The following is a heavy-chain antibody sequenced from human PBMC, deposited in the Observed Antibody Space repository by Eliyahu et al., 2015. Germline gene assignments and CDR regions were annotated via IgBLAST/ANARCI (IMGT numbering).Heavy chain of an antibody. D-gene: IGHD2-15*01. V-gene: IGHV3-23*01. CDR2: ISGSGGST. CDR1: GXPFSXYA. J-gene: IGHJ4*02. CDR3: AKPMVAATSFDY. Sequence: EVQLLESGGGLVQPGGSLXXXCXAXGXPFSXYAMSWVRQAPGKGLEWVSAISGSGGSTYYADSVKGRFTISRDNSKNTLYLQMNSLRAEDTAVYYCAKPMVAATSFDYWGQRTLVTVSS.